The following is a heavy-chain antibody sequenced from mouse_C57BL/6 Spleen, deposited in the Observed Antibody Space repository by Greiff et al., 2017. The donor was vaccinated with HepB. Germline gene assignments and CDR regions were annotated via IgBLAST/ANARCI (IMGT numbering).Heavy chain of an antibody. D-gene: IGHD1-1*01. CDR3: ASPVGSSYRFAY. CDR2: IYPGSGST. J-gene: IGHJ3*01. V-gene: IGHV1-55*01. CDR1: GYTFTSYW. Sequence: VQLQQSGAELVKPGASVKMSCKASGYTFTSYWITWVKQRPGQGLEWIGDIYPGSGSTNYNEKFKSKATLTVDTSSSTAYMQLSSLTSEDSAVYYCASPVGSSYRFAYGGQGTLVTVSA.